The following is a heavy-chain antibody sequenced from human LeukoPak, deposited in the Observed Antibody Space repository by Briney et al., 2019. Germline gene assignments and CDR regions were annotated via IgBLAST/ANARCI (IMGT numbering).Heavy chain of an antibody. CDR1: GYTFTGYY. CDR3: ARGGLPNYYDSSGYWQLDY. J-gene: IGHJ4*02. CDR2: INPNSGGT. D-gene: IGHD3-22*01. Sequence: GASVKVSCKASGYTFTGYYMHWVRQAPGQGLEWMGRINPNSGGTNYAQKFQGRVTMTRDTSISTAYMELSRLRSDDTAVYYCARGGLPNYYDSSGYWQLDYWGQGTLVTVSS. V-gene: IGHV1-2*06.